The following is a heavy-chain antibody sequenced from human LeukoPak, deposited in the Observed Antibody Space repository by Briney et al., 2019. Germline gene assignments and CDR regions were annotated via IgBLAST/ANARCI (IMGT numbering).Heavy chain of an antibody. J-gene: IGHJ4*02. Sequence: GGSLRLSCAASGFTFSSYSMNWVRQAPGKGLEWVPSISSSSSYIYYADSVKGRFTISRDNAKNTLYLQMNSLRAEDTAVYYCAKTRPGDIVVVPAVFDYWGQGTLVTVSS. V-gene: IGHV3-21*04. CDR3: AKTRPGDIVVVPAVFDY. CDR2: ISSSSSYI. D-gene: IGHD2-2*01. CDR1: GFTFSSYS.